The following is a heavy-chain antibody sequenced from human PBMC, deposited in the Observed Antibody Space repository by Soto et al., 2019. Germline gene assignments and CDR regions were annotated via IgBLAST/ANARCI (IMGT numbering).Heavy chain of an antibody. CDR2: IYYSGST. D-gene: IGHD6-13*01. V-gene: IGHV4-31*03. CDR3: ARARIVQQPVPNFDY. CDR1: GGSISSGGYY. Sequence: PSETLSLTCTVSGGSISSGGYYWSWIRQHPGKGLEWIGYIYYSGSTYYNPSLKSRVTISVDTSKNQFSLKLSSVTAADTAVYYCARARIVQQPVPNFDYWGQGTLVTVSS. J-gene: IGHJ4*02.